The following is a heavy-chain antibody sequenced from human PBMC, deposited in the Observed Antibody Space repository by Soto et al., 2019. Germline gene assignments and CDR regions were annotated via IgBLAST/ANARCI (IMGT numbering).Heavy chain of an antibody. J-gene: IGHJ6*02. CDR2: FYDSGST. CDR3: AASAPPTTNYYYAMDV. Sequence: SETLSLTXTVSGGSVSSGSFYWSWIRRPPGKGLEWIGYFYDSGSTNYNPSLRSRVTMSVDTSKNQFSLKLSSVTAADTAVYYCAASAPPTTNYYYAMDVWGQGTTVTVSS. D-gene: IGHD1-7*01. CDR1: GGSVSSGSFY. V-gene: IGHV4-61*01.